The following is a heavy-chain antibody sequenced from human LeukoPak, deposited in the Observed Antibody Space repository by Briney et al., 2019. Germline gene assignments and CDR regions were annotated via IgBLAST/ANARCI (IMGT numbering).Heavy chain of an antibody. V-gene: IGHV4-31*03. CDR1: GGSISSGGYY. Sequence: PSETLSLTCTVSGGSISSGGYYWSWIRQHPGKGLEWIGYIYYSGSTYYNPSLKSRVTISVGTSKNQFSLKLSSVTAADTAVYYCARDQRVGAIDYWGQGTLVTVSS. J-gene: IGHJ4*02. CDR2: IYYSGST. D-gene: IGHD1-26*01. CDR3: ARDQRVGAIDY.